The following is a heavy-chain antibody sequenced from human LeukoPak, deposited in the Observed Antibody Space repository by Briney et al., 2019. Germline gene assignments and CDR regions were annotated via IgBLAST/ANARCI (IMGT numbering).Heavy chain of an antibody. Sequence: QSGGSLRLSCAASGFTFSSYGIHWVRQAPGKGLEWVAVISYDGSNKYYADSVKGRFTISRDNSKNTLYLQMNSLRAEDTAVYYCATYSSNWYGFGYWGQGTLVTVSS. CDR3: ATYSSNWYGFGY. CDR2: ISYDGSNK. V-gene: IGHV3-30*12. D-gene: IGHD6-13*01. CDR1: GFTFSSYG. J-gene: IGHJ4*02.